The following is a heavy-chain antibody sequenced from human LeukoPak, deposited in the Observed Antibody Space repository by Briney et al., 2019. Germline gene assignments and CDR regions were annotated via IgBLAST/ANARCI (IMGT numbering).Heavy chain of an antibody. J-gene: IGHJ3*02. V-gene: IGHV5-51*01. Sequence: GESLKISCKSSGYSFTSYWIGWVRQMPGKGLEWMGIIYPGDSDTRYSPSLQGQVTISADKSISTAYLQWSSLKASDTAMYYCARHGLPTVTPDAFDIWGQGTMVTVSS. CDR1: GYSFTSYW. D-gene: IGHD4-17*01. CDR3: ARHGLPTVTPDAFDI. CDR2: IYPGDSDT.